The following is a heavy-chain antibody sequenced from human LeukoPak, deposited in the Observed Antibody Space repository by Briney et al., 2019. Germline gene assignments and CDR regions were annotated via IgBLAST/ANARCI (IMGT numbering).Heavy chain of an antibody. J-gene: IGHJ4*02. CDR1: GGSIRSYY. V-gene: IGHV4-4*07. D-gene: IGHD2-2*02. Sequence: SETLSLTCTVSGGSIRSYYWGWIRQPAGKGLEWIGRIYTSGSTNYNPSLKSRVTISVDTSKNQFSLKLSSVTAADTAVYYCARGCSSTSCYTGDFDYWGQGTLVTVSS. CDR3: ARGCSSTSCYTGDFDY. CDR2: IYTSGST.